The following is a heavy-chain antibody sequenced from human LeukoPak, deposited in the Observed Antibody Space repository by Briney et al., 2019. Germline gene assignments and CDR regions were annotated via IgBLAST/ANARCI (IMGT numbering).Heavy chain of an antibody. CDR3: ARGSWIAAAAINWFDP. D-gene: IGHD6-13*01. J-gene: IGHJ5*02. CDR1: GGSISSGSYY. CDR2: IYTSGST. V-gene: IGHV4-61*02. Sequence: SQTLSLTCTVSGGSISSGSYYWSWIRQPAGKGLEWIGRIYTSGSTNYNPSPKSRVTISVDTSKNQFSLKLSSVTAADTAVYYCARGSWIAAAAINWFDPWGQGTLVTVSS.